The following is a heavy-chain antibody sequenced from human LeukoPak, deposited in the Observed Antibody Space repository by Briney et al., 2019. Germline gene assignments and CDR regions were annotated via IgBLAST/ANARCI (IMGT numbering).Heavy chain of an antibody. Sequence: SETLSLTCTVSGVSISSGDYYWSWIRQPPGKGLEWIGYIYYTGRTYYNPSLKSRVTISVDTSRNQFSLKLNSVTATDTAVYYCARVKGNYQNWFDPWAREPWSPSPQ. D-gene: IGHD1-7*01. V-gene: IGHV4-30-4*01. CDR3: ARVKGNYQNWFDP. CDR1: GVSISSGDYY. CDR2: IYYTGRT. J-gene: IGHJ5*02.